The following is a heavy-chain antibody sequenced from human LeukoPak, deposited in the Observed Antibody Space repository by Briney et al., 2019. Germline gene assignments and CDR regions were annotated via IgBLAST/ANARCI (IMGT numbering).Heavy chain of an antibody. J-gene: IGHJ4*02. V-gene: IGHV4-59*01. Sequence: PSETLSLTCTVSGGSLSSYYWSWIRQPPGKGLEWIGYIYSSGSTNYNPSLKSRVTKSLDTSKNQFSLKLTSVSAADTAVYYCTRTDSSTAIDYWGQGTLVTVSS. D-gene: IGHD6-13*01. CDR3: TRTDSSTAIDY. CDR1: GGSLSSYY. CDR2: IYSSGST.